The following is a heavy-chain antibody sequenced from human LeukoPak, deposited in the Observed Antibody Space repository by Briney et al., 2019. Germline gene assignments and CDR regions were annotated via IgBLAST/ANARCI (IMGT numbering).Heavy chain of an antibody. CDR1: GGSISSRNW. D-gene: IGHD3-9*01. J-gene: IGHJ4*02. V-gene: IGHV4-4*02. CDR3: ARANVLTGYYILDH. Sequence: PSETLSLTCAVSGGSISSRNWWSWVRQPPGKGLEWIGEIYHSGSTNYNPSLKTRVTISVDKSKNQFSLKLSSVTAADTAVYYCARANVLTGYYILDHWGQGTLVTVSS. CDR2: IYHSGST.